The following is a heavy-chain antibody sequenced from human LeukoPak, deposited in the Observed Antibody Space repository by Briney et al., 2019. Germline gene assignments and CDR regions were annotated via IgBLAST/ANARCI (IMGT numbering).Heavy chain of an antibody. D-gene: IGHD2-2*02. Sequence: SETLSLTCTVPGGSISSGGYYWSWIRQHPGKGLEWIGYIYYSGSTYSNPSLKSRVTISVDTSKNQFSLNLSSVTAADTAVYYCARYCSSTNCYKGGFDPWGQGTLVTVSS. CDR1: GGSISSGGYY. CDR3: ARYCSSTNCYKGGFDP. CDR2: IYYSGST. J-gene: IGHJ5*02. V-gene: IGHV4-31*03.